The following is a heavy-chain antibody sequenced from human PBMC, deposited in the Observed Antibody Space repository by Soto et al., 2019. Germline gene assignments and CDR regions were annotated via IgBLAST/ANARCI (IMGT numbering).Heavy chain of an antibody. Sequence: PSLTCTVSGGSISSYYWSWIRQPPGKGLEWIGYIYYSGSTNYNPSLKSRVTISVDTSKNQFSLKLSSVTAADTAVYYCARTLYYYDSSGYYDYWGQGTLVTVSS. CDR1: GGSISSYY. CDR3: ARTLYYYDSSGYYDY. D-gene: IGHD3-22*01. J-gene: IGHJ4*02. V-gene: IGHV4-59*01. CDR2: IYYSGST.